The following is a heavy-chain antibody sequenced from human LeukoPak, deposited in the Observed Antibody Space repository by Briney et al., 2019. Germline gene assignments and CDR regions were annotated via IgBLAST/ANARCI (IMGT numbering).Heavy chain of an antibody. D-gene: IGHD4-17*01. CDR2: IMQDGSEK. J-gene: IGHJ3*01. CDR3: ARESTKYGAYVSGFDF. CDR1: GFTFSSHW. V-gene: IGHV3-7*01. Sequence: SGGSLRLSCAASGFTFSSHWMNWVRQAPGKGLEWVANIMQDGSEKYYVDSVKGRFIISRDNAKNSLYLQMNSLRAEDTAVYYCARESTKYGAYVSGFDFWGPGTMVTVSS.